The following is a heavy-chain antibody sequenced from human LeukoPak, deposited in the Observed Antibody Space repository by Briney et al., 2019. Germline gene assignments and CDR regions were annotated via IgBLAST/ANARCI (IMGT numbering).Heavy chain of an antibody. V-gene: IGHV3-66*01. D-gene: IGHD2-21*02. CDR2: IYSGGST. CDR3: ATGGDSMDYYFDY. J-gene: IGHJ4*02. CDR1: GFTFSSNY. Sequence: GGSLRLSCAASGFTFSSNYMSWVRQAPGKGLEWVSVIYSGGSTYYADSVKGRFTISRDNSKNTLYLQMNSLRAEDTAVYYCATGGDSMDYYFDYWGQGALVTVSS.